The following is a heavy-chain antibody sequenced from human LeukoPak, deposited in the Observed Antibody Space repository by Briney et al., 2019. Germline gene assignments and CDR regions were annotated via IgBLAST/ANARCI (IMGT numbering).Heavy chain of an antibody. Sequence: GSLRLSCAASGFTFSSYSMNWVRQAPGKGLEWIGEIYRSGSTNYNPSLKSRVTISVDKSKNQFSLKLSSVTAADAAVYYCARYYDYVWGKSFYFDYWGQGALVTVSS. CDR1: GFTFSSYSM. J-gene: IGHJ4*02. CDR2: IYRSGST. CDR3: ARYYDYVWGKSFYFDY. V-gene: IGHV4-4*02. D-gene: IGHD3-16*01.